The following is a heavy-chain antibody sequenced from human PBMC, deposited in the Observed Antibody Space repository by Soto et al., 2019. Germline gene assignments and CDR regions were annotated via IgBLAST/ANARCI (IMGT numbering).Heavy chain of an antibody. CDR2: ISAYNGNT. Sequence: VKVSCKASGYTFTSSGISWVRQAPGQGLEWMGWISAYNGNTNYAQKLQGRVTMTTDTSTSTAYMELRSLRSDDTAVYYCARWDSSGWSYYFDYWGQGTLVTVSS. D-gene: IGHD6-19*01. V-gene: IGHV1-18*01. J-gene: IGHJ4*02. CDR1: GYTFTSSG. CDR3: ARWDSSGWSYYFDY.